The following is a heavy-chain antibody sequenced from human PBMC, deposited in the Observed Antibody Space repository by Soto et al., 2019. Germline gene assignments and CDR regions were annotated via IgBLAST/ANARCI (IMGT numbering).Heavy chain of an antibody. CDR3: ARHVGDDSSGYYYVGDY. Sequence: PXESLKISCKGSGYSFTSYWIGWVRQMPGKGLEWMGIIYPGDSDTRYSPSFQGQVTISADKSISTAYLQWSSLKASDTAMYYCARHVGDDSSGYYYVGDYWGQGTLVTVSS. V-gene: IGHV5-51*01. J-gene: IGHJ4*02. CDR2: IYPGDSDT. D-gene: IGHD3-22*01. CDR1: GYSFTSYW.